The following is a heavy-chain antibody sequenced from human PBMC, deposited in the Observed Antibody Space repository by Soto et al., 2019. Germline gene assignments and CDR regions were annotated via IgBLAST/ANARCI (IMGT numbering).Heavy chain of an antibody. CDR1: GYTSTGHY. Sequence: GASVKVSCKASGYTSTGHYIHWVRQAPEQGPEWMGEIGPGSGATRYSQRFQGRVTMTRDMSITTVYMELNNLSPYDTAVYYCGRGRSGQIVVFYWGQGTPVTVSS. V-gene: IGHV1-2*02. CDR2: IGPGSGAT. D-gene: IGHD1-26*01. CDR3: GRGRSGQIVVFY. J-gene: IGHJ4*02.